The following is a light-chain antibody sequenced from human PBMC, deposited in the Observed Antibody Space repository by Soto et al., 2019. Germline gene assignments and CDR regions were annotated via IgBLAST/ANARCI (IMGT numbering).Light chain of an antibody. Sequence: EIVLMQSPGTLSLSPGERATLSCGASQSVSSRYLAWYQQKPGQAPRLLIFGASSRATGIPDRFSGSGSGTDFTLTINRLEPEDFAVYYGQHYGTPAWTFGQGTRVDIK. V-gene: IGKV3-20*01. CDR3: QHYGTPAWT. J-gene: IGKJ1*01. CDR1: QSVSSRY. CDR2: GAS.